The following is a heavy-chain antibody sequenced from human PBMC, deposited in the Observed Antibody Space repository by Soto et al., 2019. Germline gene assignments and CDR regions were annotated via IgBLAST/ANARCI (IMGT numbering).Heavy chain of an antibody. D-gene: IGHD2-8*01. CDR1: GFTFSSYE. CDR2: ISSSGSTI. V-gene: IGHV3-48*03. Sequence: GGSLRLSCAASGFTFSSYEMNWVRQPPGKGLEWVSYISSSGSTIYYADSVKGRFTISRDNAKNSLYLQMNSLRAADTAVYYCARDRIPNGADYGMEVWGQGTTVNVS. J-gene: IGHJ6*02. CDR3: ARDRIPNGADYGMEV.